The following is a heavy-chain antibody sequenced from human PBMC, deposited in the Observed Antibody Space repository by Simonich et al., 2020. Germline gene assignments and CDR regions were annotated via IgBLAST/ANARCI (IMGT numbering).Heavy chain of an antibody. D-gene: IGHD6-13*01. Sequence: QLQLQESGPGLVKPSETLSLTCTVPGGSISSSSYYWGWFRQPPGKGLVWIGSIYYSGSTYYNPSLKSRVTISVDTSKNQFSLKLSSVTAADTAVYYCARHAGFAFDIWGQGTMVTVSS. CDR1: GGSISSSSYY. V-gene: IGHV4-39*01. J-gene: IGHJ3*02. CDR3: ARHAGFAFDI. CDR2: IYYSGST.